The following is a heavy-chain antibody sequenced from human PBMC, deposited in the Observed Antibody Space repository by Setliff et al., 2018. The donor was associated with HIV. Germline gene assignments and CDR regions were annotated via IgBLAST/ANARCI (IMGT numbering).Heavy chain of an antibody. V-gene: IGHV4-4*07. D-gene: IGHD3-10*01. J-gene: IGHJ4*02. Sequence: PSETLSLTCTVSGGSISSYYWSWIRRPAGKGLEWIGRINTSGSTNYNPSLKSRVTMSVDTSKNKFSLKLSSVTAADTAVSYCAREESTEHYGSGSYGPTFPPPLIYWGQGTLVTVSS. CDR2: INTSGST. CDR3: AREESTEHYGSGSYGPTFPPPLIY. CDR1: GGSISSYY.